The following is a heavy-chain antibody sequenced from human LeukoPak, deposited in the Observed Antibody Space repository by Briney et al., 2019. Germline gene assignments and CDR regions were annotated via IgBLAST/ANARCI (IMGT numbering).Heavy chain of an antibody. D-gene: IGHD2-15*01. Sequence: SETLSLTCTVSGGSISSYYWSWIRQPAGKGLEWIGRIYTSGSTNYNPSLKSRVTMSVDTSKNQFSLKLSSMTAADTAVYYCARVFRYCSGGSCYSEDAFDIWGQGTTVTASP. J-gene: IGHJ3*02. CDR2: IYTSGST. V-gene: IGHV4-4*07. CDR1: GGSISSYY. CDR3: ARVFRYCSGGSCYSEDAFDI.